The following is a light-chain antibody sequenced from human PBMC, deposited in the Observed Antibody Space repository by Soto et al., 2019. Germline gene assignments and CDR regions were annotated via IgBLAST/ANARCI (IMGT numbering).Light chain of an antibody. CDR3: TSYTITSPYV. CDR2: EAT. V-gene: IGLV2-14*01. J-gene: IGLJ1*01. CDR1: SSDIGRYNF. Sequence: SVLTQPASMSGSPGQSITISCTGTSSDIGRYNFVSWYQHHPGKAPKLIIYEATKRPSGVSYRFSGSKSGNTASLTISGLQAEDEADYYCTSYTITSPYVFGTGTKLTVL.